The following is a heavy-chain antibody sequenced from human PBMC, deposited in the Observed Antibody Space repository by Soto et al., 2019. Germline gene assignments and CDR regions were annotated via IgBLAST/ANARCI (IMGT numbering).Heavy chain of an antibody. CDR1: GFTSSRYG. D-gene: IGHD1-7*01. Sequence: GGSLRLACAASGFTSSRYGLHWVRQAPGKGLEWVSLVDTADDTYYAASVKGRFTTSREKAKNSFYLQMNSLTAGDTAVYFCARSETGTAYMDVWGKGTTVTVSS. CDR3: ARSETGTAYMDV. V-gene: IGHV3-13*01. CDR2: VDTADDT. J-gene: IGHJ6*03.